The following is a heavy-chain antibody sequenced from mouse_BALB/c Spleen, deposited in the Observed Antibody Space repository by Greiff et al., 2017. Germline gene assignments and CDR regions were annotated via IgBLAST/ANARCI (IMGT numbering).Heavy chain of an antibody. CDR2: IFPGDGST. J-gene: IGHJ2*01. CDR3: ARDHYGYCFDY. Sequence: QVQLKQSGAELVKPGASVKLSCKASGYTFTSYDMNRVRQRPEQGLEWIGWIFPGDGSTKYNAKFKGRATLTTDKSSSTAYMQRSRLTSEDSAVYFCARDHYGYCFDYWGQGTTLAVSA. V-gene: IGHV1-85*01. CDR1: GYTFTSYD. D-gene: IGHD1-2*01.